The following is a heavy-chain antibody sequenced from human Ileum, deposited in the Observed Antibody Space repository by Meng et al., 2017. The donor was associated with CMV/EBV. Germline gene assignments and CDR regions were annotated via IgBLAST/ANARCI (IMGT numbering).Heavy chain of an antibody. CDR2: IRSKANGETT. D-gene: IGHD3-10*02. CDR1: GFAFNTAW. V-gene: IGHV3-15*01. J-gene: IGHJ4*02. Sequence: GESLKISCAASGFAFNTAWMSWIRQAPGKGLEWVGRIRSKANGETTEYASPVRGRFSISRDDSQKTLLLQMSSLKIEDTAIYYCTADIPCSGTFMSQIDYWGQGTLVTVSS. CDR3: TADIPCSGTFMSQIDY.